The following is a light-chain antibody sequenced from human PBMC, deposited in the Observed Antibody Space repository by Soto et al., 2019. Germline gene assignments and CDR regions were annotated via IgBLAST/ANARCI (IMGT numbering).Light chain of an antibody. CDR1: SSNIGAGYH. CDR2: GNS. Sequence: QSVLTQPPSVSGAPGQRVTISCTGSSSNIGAGYHVHWYQQLPGTAPKLLIYGNSNRPSGVPDRFSGSRSGTLASLAITGLQAEDEADYYCQSSDSSLSGSRVFGTGTKVTVL. J-gene: IGLJ1*01. V-gene: IGLV1-40*01. CDR3: QSSDSSLSGSRV.